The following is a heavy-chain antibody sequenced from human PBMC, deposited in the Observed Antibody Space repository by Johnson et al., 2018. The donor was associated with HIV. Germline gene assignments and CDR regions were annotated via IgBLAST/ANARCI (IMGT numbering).Heavy chain of an antibody. Sequence: VQLVESGGGVVQPGGSLRLSCAASGFTFSSYGMHWVRQAPGKGLEWIAYISSGGSGMNYADSVKGRFTVSRDNAKKSLYLQMDSLRVDDTAIYYCARRGGTGYSEPIDFWGQGTMVTVSS. CDR3: ARRGGTGYSEPIDF. CDR1: GFTFSSYG. D-gene: IGHD2-15*01. CDR2: ISSGGSGM. V-gene: IGHV3-48*04. J-gene: IGHJ3*01.